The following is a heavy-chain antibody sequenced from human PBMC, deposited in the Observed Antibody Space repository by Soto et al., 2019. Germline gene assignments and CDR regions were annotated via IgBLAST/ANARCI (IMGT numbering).Heavy chain of an antibody. V-gene: IGHV4-34*01. CDR3: AQITTIFGVVREDY. CDR2: INHSGST. Sequence: QVQLQQWGAGLLKPSETLSLTCAVYGGSFSGYYWSWIRQPPGKGLEWIGEINHSGSTNYNPSLKSRVTISVDTSKNQFPLKLSSVTAADTAVYYCAQITTIFGVVREDYWGQGTLVTVSS. J-gene: IGHJ4*02. CDR1: GGSFSGYY. D-gene: IGHD3-3*01.